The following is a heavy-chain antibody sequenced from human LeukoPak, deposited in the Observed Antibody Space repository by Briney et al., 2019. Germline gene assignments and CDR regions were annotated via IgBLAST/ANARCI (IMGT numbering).Heavy chain of an antibody. V-gene: IGHV3-7*05. J-gene: IGHJ4*02. CDR3: ARHGSYNFDF. D-gene: IGHD1-26*01. CDR2: IKEDGTQT. Sequence: GGSLRLSCAASGFRFSNYWMGWDRQAPGKGLEWVANIKEDGTQTYYVDSVKGRFTVSRDNAKNSLFLQMSSLRAEDTAMYYCARHGSYNFDFWGQGTLVSVSS. CDR1: GFRFSNYW.